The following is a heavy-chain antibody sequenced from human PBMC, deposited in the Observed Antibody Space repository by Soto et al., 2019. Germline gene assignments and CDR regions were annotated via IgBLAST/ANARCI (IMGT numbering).Heavy chain of an antibody. Sequence: GGSLRLSCAASGFTFSSYAMSWVRQAPGKGLEWVSAISGSGGSTYYADSVKGRFTISRDNSKNTLYLQMNSLRAEDTAVYYCAAYSTPPLSFGYWGQGTLVTVSS. D-gene: IGHD4-4*01. CDR1: GFTFSSYA. CDR3: AAYSTPPLSFGY. J-gene: IGHJ4*02. CDR2: ISGSGGST. V-gene: IGHV3-23*01.